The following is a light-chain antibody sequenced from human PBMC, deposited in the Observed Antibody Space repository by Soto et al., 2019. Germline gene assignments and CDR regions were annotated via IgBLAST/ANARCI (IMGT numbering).Light chain of an antibody. Sequence: EIVMTQSPATLSVSPGERATLSCRASRNINRKLAWYQQKPGQAPRPLISGASTRATGIPARFSGSGSGTEFTLTISSLQSEDFAVYYCQQYYDYPPLIFGGGTKVEIK. CDR2: GAS. CDR1: RNINRK. CDR3: QQYYDYPPLI. J-gene: IGKJ4*01. V-gene: IGKV3-15*01.